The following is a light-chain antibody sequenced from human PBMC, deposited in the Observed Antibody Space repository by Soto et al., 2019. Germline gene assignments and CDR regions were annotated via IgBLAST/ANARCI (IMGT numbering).Light chain of an antibody. V-gene: IGLV1-40*01. CDR3: QSYDSSLTTYV. J-gene: IGLJ1*01. CDR1: SSDIGAGYD. CDR2: SNA. Sequence: SVLTQPPSVSEAPGQRVTISCTGTSSDIGAGYDVHWYQQLPGAAPKLLIYSNAIRPSGVPDRFSASKSGTSASLAITGLRAEDEADYYCQSYDSSLTTYVFGTGTKVTLL.